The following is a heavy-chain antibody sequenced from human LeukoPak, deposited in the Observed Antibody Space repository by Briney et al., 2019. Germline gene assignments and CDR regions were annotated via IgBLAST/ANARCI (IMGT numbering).Heavy chain of an antibody. D-gene: IGHD6-19*01. Sequence: GASVRVSCKASGYTFTSYGISWVRQAPGQGLEWMGWISAYNGNTNYAQKLQGRVTMTTDTSTSTAYMELRSLRSDDTAVYYCARGDGDSSGWYLGWYFDLWGRGTLVTVSS. CDR2: ISAYNGNT. CDR1: GYTFTSYG. CDR3: ARGDGDSSGWYLGWYFDL. J-gene: IGHJ2*01. V-gene: IGHV1-18*01.